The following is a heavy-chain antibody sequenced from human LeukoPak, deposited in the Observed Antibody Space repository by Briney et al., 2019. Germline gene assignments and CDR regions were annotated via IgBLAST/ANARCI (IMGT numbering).Heavy chain of an antibody. CDR3: ARQYAYYYYYMDV. CDR2: IYYSGST. D-gene: IGHD2-8*01. V-gene: IGHV4-59*08. J-gene: IGHJ6*03. CDR1: GGSISSYY. Sequence: SETLSLTCTLSGGSISSYYWSWIRQPPGKGLEWIGYIYYSGSTNYNPSLKSRVTIAVATSKNQFSLKLSSVTAADTAVYYCARQYAYYYYYMDVWGKGTTVIVSS.